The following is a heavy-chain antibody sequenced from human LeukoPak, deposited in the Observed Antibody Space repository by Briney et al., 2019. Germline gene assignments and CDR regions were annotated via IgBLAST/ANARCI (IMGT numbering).Heavy chain of an antibody. CDR3: ARDRREGADF. CDR2: IFHSGST. D-gene: IGHD6-6*01. Sequence: SETLSLTCTVSGGSISSYYWGWIRQPPGKGLEWIGNIFHSGSTYCSPSLKSRVNISVDTSKNQFSLRLSSVTAADTAMYYCARDRREGADFWGQGTLVTVSS. J-gene: IGHJ4*02. CDR1: GGSISSYY. V-gene: IGHV4-38-2*02.